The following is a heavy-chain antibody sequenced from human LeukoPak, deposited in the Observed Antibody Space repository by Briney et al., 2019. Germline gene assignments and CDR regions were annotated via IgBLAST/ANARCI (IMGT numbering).Heavy chain of an antibody. D-gene: IGHD6-13*01. Sequence: GGSLRLSCAASEFTFSSYGMHWVRQAPGKGLEWVAFIRYEGSNKYYADSVKGRFTISRDNSKNTLYLQMNSLRAEDTAVYYCAKDFGAAAGIFDYWGQGTLATVSS. V-gene: IGHV3-30*02. J-gene: IGHJ4*02. CDR3: AKDFGAAAGIFDY. CDR1: EFTFSSYG. CDR2: IRYEGSNK.